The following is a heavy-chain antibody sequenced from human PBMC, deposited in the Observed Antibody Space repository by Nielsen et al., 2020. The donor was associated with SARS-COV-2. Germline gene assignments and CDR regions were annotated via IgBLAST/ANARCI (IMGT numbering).Heavy chain of an antibody. CDR2: ISYDGSNK. D-gene: IGHD3-3*01. CDR3: ARDPPYLTIFGVVIIRPYFDY. J-gene: IGHJ4*02. V-gene: IGHV3-30*04. CDR1: GFTFSSYA. Sequence: GESLKISCAASGFTFSSYAMHWVRQAPVKGLEWVAVISYDGSNKYYADSVKGRFTISRDNSKNTLYLQMNSLKAEDTAVYYCARDPPYLTIFGVVIIRPYFDYWGQGTLVTVSS.